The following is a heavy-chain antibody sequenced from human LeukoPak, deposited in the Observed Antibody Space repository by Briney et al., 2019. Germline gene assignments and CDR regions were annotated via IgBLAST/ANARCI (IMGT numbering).Heavy chain of an antibody. J-gene: IGHJ6*03. CDR2: VIPIFGTA. D-gene: IGHD6-13*01. CDR3: ARDRRNKYSSTSWWPEGGMDV. V-gene: IGHV1-69*05. Sequence: ASVKVSCKASGGTFSSYAISWVRQAPGQGLEWMGGVIPIFGTANYAQKFQGRVTITTDESTSTAYMELSSLRSEDTAVYYCARDRRNKYSSTSWWPEGGMDVWGKGTTVTVSS. CDR1: GGTFSSYA.